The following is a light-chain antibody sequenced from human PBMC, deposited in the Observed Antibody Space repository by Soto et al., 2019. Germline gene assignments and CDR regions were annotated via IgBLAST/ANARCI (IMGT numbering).Light chain of an antibody. CDR1: QSVNSDY. Sequence: EIVLTQSPDTLSLSPGERATLSCRASQSVNSDYLAWYRQKPGQAPSLLMYAKSTRATGIPDRFYGSGSETDFTLTIYRLEPEDFAVYYCQQYGNSPQTFGQGTKVDIK. V-gene: IGKV3-20*01. CDR2: AKS. J-gene: IGKJ1*01. CDR3: QQYGNSPQT.